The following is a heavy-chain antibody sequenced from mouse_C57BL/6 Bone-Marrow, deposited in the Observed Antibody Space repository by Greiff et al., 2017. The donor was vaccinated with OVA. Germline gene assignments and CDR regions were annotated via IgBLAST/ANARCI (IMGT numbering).Heavy chain of an antibody. CDR3: VGPGIYYYCSSNVRAMGY. CDR2: IRSKSNNYAT. J-gene: IGHJ4*01. CDR1: GFSFNTYA. Sequence: EVHLVESGGGLVQPKGSLKLSCAASGFSFNTYAMNWVRQAPGQGLEWVARIRSKSNNYATYYADSVKDRFTITRDDTESMLYLQMINLKTEDTAMYYCVGPGIYYYCSSNVRAMGYWGQGTSVTVSS. D-gene: IGHD1-1*01. V-gene: IGHV10-1*01.